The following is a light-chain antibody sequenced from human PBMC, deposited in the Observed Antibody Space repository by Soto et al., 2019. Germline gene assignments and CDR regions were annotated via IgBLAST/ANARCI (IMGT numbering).Light chain of an antibody. Sequence: EIVLTQSPGTLSLSPGERATLSCRASQSVSSNYLAWYQQKPGQAPRLLIYGASSRATGIPDRFSGSGSGTDFTLTISRLEPEDFAVYYCQQYGKSPRTFGQGTEV. CDR2: GAS. J-gene: IGKJ1*01. V-gene: IGKV3-20*01. CDR1: QSVSSNY. CDR3: QQYGKSPRT.